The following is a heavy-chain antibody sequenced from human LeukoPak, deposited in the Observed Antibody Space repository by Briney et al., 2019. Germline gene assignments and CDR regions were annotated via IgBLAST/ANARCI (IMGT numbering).Heavy chain of an antibody. Sequence: GSLRLSCAASGFTFSSYSMNWVRQAPGKGLEWVSYISSSSSTIYYADSVKGRFTISRDNAKNSLYLQMNSLRAEDTAVYYCAVIYYSKENAFDIWGQGTMVTVSS. V-gene: IGHV3-48*01. D-gene: IGHD4-11*01. J-gene: IGHJ3*02. CDR3: AVIYYSKENAFDI. CDR2: ISSSSSTI. CDR1: GFTFSSYS.